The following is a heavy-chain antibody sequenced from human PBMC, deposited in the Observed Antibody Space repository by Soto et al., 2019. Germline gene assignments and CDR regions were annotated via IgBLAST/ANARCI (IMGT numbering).Heavy chain of an antibody. V-gene: IGHV3-23*01. CDR2: ISGSGDNT. J-gene: IGHJ4*02. CDR3: ARGGGDFDY. Sequence: EVQLLESGGGLEQPGGSLRLSCAASGFTFSNYAMSWVRQAPGKGLEWVSAISGSGDNTHYADSVKGRFTISRDNSKNTLYLQMNSLRDEDTALYYCARGGGDFDYWGQGTLVTVSS. CDR1: GFTFSNYA. D-gene: IGHD3-16*01.